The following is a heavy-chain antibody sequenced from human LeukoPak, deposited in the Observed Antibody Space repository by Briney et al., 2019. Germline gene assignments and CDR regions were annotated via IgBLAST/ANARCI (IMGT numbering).Heavy chain of an antibody. CDR3: QLYYDSSGYTDY. Sequence: PSATLSLTCAFYGGSISDYYWSWIRQPPGKGLEWIGEIYHSGSTNYNPSLKSRVTISVDTSKNQFSLKLSSVTAADTAVYYCQLYYDSSGYTDYWGQGTLVTVSS. CDR1: GGSISDYY. D-gene: IGHD3-22*01. V-gene: IGHV4-34*03. J-gene: IGHJ4*02. CDR2: IYHSGST.